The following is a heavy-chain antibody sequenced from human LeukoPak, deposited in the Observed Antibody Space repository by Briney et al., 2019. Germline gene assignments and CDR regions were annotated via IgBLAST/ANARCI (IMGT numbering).Heavy chain of an antibody. CDR3: ATLGGLYYESHGYPDFDH. D-gene: IGHD3-22*01. CDR2: INQSGST. V-gene: IGHV4-34*01. J-gene: IGHJ4*02. CDR1: GGSLSPYY. Sequence: SETLALTCSVSGGSLSPYYWSWIRQPPGGGLEWLGEINQSGSTNYNPSLKSRVTISVEKFKNQFSLEVTSVTAADTAIYYCATLGGLYYESHGYPDFDHWGQGTLVTVSS.